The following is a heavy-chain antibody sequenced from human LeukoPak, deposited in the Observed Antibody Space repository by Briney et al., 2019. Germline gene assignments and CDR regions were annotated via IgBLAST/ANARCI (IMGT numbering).Heavy chain of an antibody. CDR1: GFSLSTSGVG. CDR2: IYWDDDK. D-gene: IGHD2-15*01. V-gene: IGHV2-5*02. CDR3: ARSRTYCSGGSCPFDY. Sequence: SGPTLVNPTQTLTLTCTFSGFSLSTSGVGVGWIRQPPGKALGWLALIYWDDDKRYSPSLKSRLTITKDTSKNQVVLTMTNMDPVDTATYYCARSRTYCSGGSCPFDYWGQGTLVTVSS. J-gene: IGHJ4*02.